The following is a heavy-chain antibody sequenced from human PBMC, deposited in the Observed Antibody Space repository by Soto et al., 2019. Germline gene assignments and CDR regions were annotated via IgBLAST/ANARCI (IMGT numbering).Heavy chain of an antibody. V-gene: IGHV1-18*01. CDR1: GYRFTTYG. D-gene: IGHD3-16*01. CDR2: FNPDNQNT. J-gene: IGHJ4*02. Sequence: ASVKVSCKVSGYRFTTYGINWVRQAPGQGLEWVGWFNPDNQNTNYAQKFQDRVSLTTDSFTNTAYMELRDLRSDDTAVYYCARVRFGDPFDFWGQGSLVTVSS. CDR3: ARVRFGDPFDF.